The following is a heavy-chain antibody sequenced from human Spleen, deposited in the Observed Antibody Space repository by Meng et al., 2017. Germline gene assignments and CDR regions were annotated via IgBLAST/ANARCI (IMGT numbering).Heavy chain of an antibody. D-gene: IGHD3-22*01. CDR3: ARLNYYDSSGYPS. CDR1: GGSVSSGSYY. CDR2: IYYSGST. J-gene: IGHJ5*02. V-gene: IGHV4-61*01. Sequence: QGQLKASGPGLVRPSETLALTCTASGGSVSSGSYYWSWIRQPPGKGLEWIGYIYYSGSTNYNPSLKSRVTISVDTSKNQFSLKLSSVTAADTAVYYCARLNYYDSSGYPSWGQGTLVTVSS.